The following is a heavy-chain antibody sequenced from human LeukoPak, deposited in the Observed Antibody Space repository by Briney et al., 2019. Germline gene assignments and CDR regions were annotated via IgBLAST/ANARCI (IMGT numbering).Heavy chain of an antibody. Sequence: SETLSLTCTVSGGSISSYYWSWIRQPPGKGLEWIGYIYYSGSTNYNPSLKSRVTISVDTSKNQFSLKLSSVTAADTAVYYCARDRYDFWSGYYSYFDYWGQGTLVTVSS. CDR2: IYYSGST. D-gene: IGHD3-3*01. CDR1: GGSISSYY. V-gene: IGHV4-59*01. J-gene: IGHJ4*02. CDR3: ARDRYDFWSGYYSYFDY.